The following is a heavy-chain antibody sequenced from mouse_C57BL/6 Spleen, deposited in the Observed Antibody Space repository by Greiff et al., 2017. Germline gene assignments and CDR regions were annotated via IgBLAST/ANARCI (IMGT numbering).Heavy chain of an antibody. V-gene: IGHV5-6*02. CDR2: ISSGGSYT. Sequence: DVKLVESGGDLVKPGGSLKLSCAASGFTFSSYGMSWVRQTPDKRLEWVATISSGGSYTYYPDSVKGRFTISSDNAKNTLYLQMSSLKSEDTAMYYCARSPFITTVVAPYWYFDVWGTGTTVTVSS. CDR3: ARSPFITTVVAPYWYFDV. J-gene: IGHJ1*03. D-gene: IGHD1-1*01. CDR1: GFTFSSYG.